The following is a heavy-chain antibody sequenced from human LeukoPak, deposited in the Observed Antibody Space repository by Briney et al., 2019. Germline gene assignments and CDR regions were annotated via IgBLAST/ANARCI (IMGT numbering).Heavy chain of an antibody. CDR3: ASEYKYDSSGANAFDI. D-gene: IGHD3-22*01. Sequence: ASVKVSCKASGYTFTGYYMHWVRQAPRQGLEWMGWINPNSGGTNYAQKFQGRVTMTRDTSSSTAYMELSSLRSADTAVYYCASEYKYDSSGANAFDIWGQGTMVTVSS. V-gene: IGHV1-2*02. CDR1: GYTFTGYY. CDR2: INPNSGGT. J-gene: IGHJ3*02.